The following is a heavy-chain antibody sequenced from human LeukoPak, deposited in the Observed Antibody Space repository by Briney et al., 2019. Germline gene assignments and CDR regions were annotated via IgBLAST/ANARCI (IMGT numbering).Heavy chain of an antibody. Sequence: SETLSLTCTVSGGSIGSSSYYWGWIRQPPGKGLEWIGSIYYSGSTYYNPSLKSRVTISVDTSKNQFSLKLSSVTAADTAVYYCARHQRGRIAAAGYFDYWGQGTLVTVSS. CDR1: GGSIGSSSYY. V-gene: IGHV4-39*01. J-gene: IGHJ4*02. CDR2: IYYSGST. D-gene: IGHD6-13*01. CDR3: ARHQRGRIAAAGYFDY.